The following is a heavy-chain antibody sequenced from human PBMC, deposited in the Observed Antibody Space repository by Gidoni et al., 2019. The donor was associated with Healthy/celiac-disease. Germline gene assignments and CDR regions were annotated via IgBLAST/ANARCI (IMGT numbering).Heavy chain of an antibody. CDR2: ISAYNGNT. Sequence: VQLVHSGAEVKKPGASVKVSFKASGYTFTSYGISWVRQAPGQGLAWMGWISAYNGNTNYAQKLKGRVPMTTDTSTSNADGVLGSLRADDTAVDYCARRGIATIVSLTPRDFDIWGQGTMVTVSS. V-gene: IGHV1-18*01. J-gene: IGHJ3*02. CDR3: ARRGIATIVSLTPRDFDI. D-gene: IGHD6-13*01. CDR1: GYTFTSYG.